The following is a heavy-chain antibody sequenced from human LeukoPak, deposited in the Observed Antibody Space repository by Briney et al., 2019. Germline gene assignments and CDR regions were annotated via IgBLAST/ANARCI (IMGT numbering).Heavy chain of an antibody. D-gene: IGHD3-22*01. CDR1: GGSISSSSYY. CDR2: IYYSGST. V-gene: IGHV4-39*07. Sequence: SGTLSLTCAVSGGSISSSSYYWGWIRQPPGKGLEWIGSIYYSGSTYYNPSLKSRVTISVDTSKNQFSLQLSSVTAADTAVYYCARDRPASSSGYPSDAFDIWGQGTMVTVSS. CDR3: ARDRPASSSGYPSDAFDI. J-gene: IGHJ3*02.